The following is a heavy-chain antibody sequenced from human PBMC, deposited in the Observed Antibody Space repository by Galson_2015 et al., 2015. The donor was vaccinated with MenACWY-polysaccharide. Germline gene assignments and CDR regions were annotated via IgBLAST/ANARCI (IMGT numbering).Heavy chain of an antibody. V-gene: IGHV3-11*01. CDR1: GFTFSDYY. Sequence: SLRLSCAASGFTFSDYYMSWIRQAPGKGLEWVSYISSSGSTIYYADSVKGRFTISRDNAKNSLYLQMNSLRAEDTAVYHCAREGHRSYYYGSGSYEGAPAGYYYYGMDVWGQGTTVTVSS. J-gene: IGHJ6*02. CDR3: AREGHRSYYYGSGSYEGAPAGYYYYGMDV. D-gene: IGHD3-10*01. CDR2: ISSSGSTI.